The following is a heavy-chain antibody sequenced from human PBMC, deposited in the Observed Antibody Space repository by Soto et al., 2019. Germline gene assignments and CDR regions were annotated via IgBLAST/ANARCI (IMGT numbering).Heavy chain of an antibody. D-gene: IGHD1-26*01. CDR1: GFSLTTDRVG. CDR2: IYWDDSK. CDR3: AHAYGGRSLY. Sequence: QITLKESGPTLVKPTQTLTLTCTFSGFSLTTDRVGVGWIRQPPGAALEWLAVIYWDDSKTYRPSLESRLTITKDTSKNPVALTMTNMDSLDTATYYCAHAYGGRSLYWGQGTLVSVSS. V-gene: IGHV2-5*02. J-gene: IGHJ4*02.